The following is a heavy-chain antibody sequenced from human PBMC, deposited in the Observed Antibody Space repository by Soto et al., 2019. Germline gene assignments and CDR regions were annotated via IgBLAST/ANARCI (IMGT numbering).Heavy chain of an antibody. CDR2: IYHSGST. J-gene: IGHJ4*02. V-gene: IGHV4-38-2*02. Sequence: PSETLSLTCAVSGYSISSGYYWGCIRQPPGKGLEWIGSIYHSGSTYYNPSLKSRVTISVDTSKNQFSLKLSSVTAADTAVYYCARDGHYDSSGYWYWGQGTLVTVYS. CDR1: GYSISSGYY. CDR3: ARDGHYDSSGYWY. D-gene: IGHD3-22*01.